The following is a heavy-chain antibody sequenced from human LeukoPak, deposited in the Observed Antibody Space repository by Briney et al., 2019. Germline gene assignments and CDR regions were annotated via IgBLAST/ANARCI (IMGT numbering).Heavy chain of an antibody. Sequence: GASVKVSCKVSGYTLTELSMHWVRQAPGKGLEWMGGFDPEDGETIYAQKFQGRVTMTEDTSTDTAYMELGSLRSEDTAVYYCATDITVYYGSGSPYWGQGTLVTVSS. CDR1: GYTLTELS. D-gene: IGHD3-10*01. V-gene: IGHV1-24*01. J-gene: IGHJ4*02. CDR3: ATDITVYYGSGSPY. CDR2: FDPEDGET.